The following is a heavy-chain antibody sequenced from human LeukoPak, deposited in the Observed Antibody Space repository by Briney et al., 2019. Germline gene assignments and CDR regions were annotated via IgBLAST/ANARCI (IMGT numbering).Heavy chain of an antibody. D-gene: IGHD3-22*01. Sequence: GGSLRLSCAASGFTFSSYAMHWVRQAPGKGLEYVSAISSNGGSTYYANPVKGRFTISRDNSKNTLYLQMGSLRAEDMAVYYCARDDSSGLRPYYFDYWGQGTLVTVSS. J-gene: IGHJ4*02. CDR3: ARDDSSGLRPYYFDY. CDR1: GFTFSSYA. CDR2: ISSNGGST. V-gene: IGHV3-64*01.